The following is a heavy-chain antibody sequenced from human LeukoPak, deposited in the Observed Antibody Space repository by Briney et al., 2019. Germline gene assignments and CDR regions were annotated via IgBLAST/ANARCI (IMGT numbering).Heavy chain of an antibody. D-gene: IGHD6-13*01. Sequence: SETLSLTCAVYGGSFSGYYWGWIRQPPGKGLEWIGEINHSGSTNYNPSLKSRVTISVDTSKNQFSLKLSSVTAADTAVYYCARGVAAAPFDYWGQGTLVTVSS. J-gene: IGHJ4*02. V-gene: IGHV4-34*01. CDR1: GGSFSGYY. CDR3: ARGVAAAPFDY. CDR2: INHSGST.